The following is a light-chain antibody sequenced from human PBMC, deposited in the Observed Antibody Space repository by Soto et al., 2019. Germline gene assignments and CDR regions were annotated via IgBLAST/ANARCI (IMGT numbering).Light chain of an antibody. CDR2: DAS. V-gene: IGKV1-33*01. CDR1: QDIKNY. Sequence: DIQMTQSPSSLSASVGDRVTITCQASQDIKNYLNWYQQKSGKAPKLLIYDASDLETGVPPRFSGSGSGRDFTLTISSLQPEDIAAYYCQQYDRLPITFGQGTRLEIK. J-gene: IGKJ5*01. CDR3: QQYDRLPIT.